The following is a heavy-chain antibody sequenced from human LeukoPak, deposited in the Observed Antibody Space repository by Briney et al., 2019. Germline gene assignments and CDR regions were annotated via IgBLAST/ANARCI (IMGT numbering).Heavy chain of an antibody. Sequence: SETLSLTCAVYGGSFSGYYWCWIRQPPGKGLEWIGEINHSESTNNNPSLTRRVTIPVDIYKNQFSLKLSSVAAADTAVYCCARLYGGLNDYWGQGTLVTVSS. J-gene: IGHJ4*02. V-gene: IGHV4-34*01. CDR3: ARLYGGLNDY. CDR1: GGSFSGYY. CDR2: INHSEST. D-gene: IGHD2-8*01.